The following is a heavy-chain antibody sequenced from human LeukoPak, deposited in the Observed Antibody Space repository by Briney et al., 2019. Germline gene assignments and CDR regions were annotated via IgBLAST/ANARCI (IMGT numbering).Heavy chain of an antibody. Sequence: GGSLRLSCTASGFNFSSYTMNWVRQAPGKGLEWVSSISGSGNYIYYAESLKGRFTVSRDNAKKSLYLQMNSLRVDDTAMFFCARAAPNRGYTFGFDFWGQGTLVTVSS. CDR2: ISGSGNYI. CDR3: ARAAPNRGYTFGFDF. J-gene: IGHJ5*01. CDR1: GFNFSSYT. D-gene: IGHD5-18*01. V-gene: IGHV3-21*01.